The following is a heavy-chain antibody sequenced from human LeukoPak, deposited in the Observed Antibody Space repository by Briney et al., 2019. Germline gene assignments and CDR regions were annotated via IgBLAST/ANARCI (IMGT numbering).Heavy chain of an antibody. Sequence: PSETLSLTCTVSGGSISSYYWSWIRQPPGKGLEWIGYIYNSGSTNYNPSLRSRVTISVDTSKNQFSLKLSSVTAADTAVYYCARTLTAAAWRYWGQGTLVTVPS. CDR1: GGSISSYY. V-gene: IGHV4-4*08. J-gene: IGHJ4*02. D-gene: IGHD6-13*01. CDR2: IYNSGST. CDR3: ARTLTAAAWRY.